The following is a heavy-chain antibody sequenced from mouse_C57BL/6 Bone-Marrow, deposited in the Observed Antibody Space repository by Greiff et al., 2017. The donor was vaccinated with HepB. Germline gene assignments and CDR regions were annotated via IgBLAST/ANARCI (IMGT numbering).Heavy chain of an antibody. CDR3: ARKGSSGYVYFDD. CDR1: GFNFKNSY. D-gene: IGHD3-2*02. V-gene: IGHV14-3*01. Sequence: EVQLQQSVAELVRPGASVKLSCTASGFNFKNSYMHWVKQRPEQGLEWIGRIDPANGNTNYAAKFKGKATITADTSSSTAYLQLSSLTSEDTAIYYCARKGSSGYVYFDDWGTGTTVTVSS. J-gene: IGHJ1*03. CDR2: IDPANGNT.